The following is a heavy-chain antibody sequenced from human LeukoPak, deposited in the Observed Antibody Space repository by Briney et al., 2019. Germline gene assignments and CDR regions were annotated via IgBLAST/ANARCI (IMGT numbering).Heavy chain of an antibody. J-gene: IGHJ4*02. CDR3: ARVVTIFGVDYFDY. CDR2: IYHSGST. CDR1: GGSISSGGYS. Sequence: SQTLSLTCAVSGGSISSGGYSWSWIRQPPGKGLEWIGYIYHSGSTYYNPSLKSRVTISVDRSKNQFSLKLSSVTAADTAVYYCARVVTIFGVDYFDYWGQGTLVTVSS. V-gene: IGHV4-30-2*01. D-gene: IGHD3-3*01.